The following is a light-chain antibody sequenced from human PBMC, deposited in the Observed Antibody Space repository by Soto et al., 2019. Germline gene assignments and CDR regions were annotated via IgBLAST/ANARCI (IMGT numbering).Light chain of an antibody. CDR2: DAS. V-gene: IGKV3-11*01. CDR3: QQLINWPT. CDR1: QSVSSY. J-gene: IGKJ5*01. Sequence: EIVLTQSQATLSLSPGERATLSCRASQSVSSYLAWYQQKPGQAPRLLIYDASNRATGIPARFSGSGSGTDFPLTISSREPEDFAVYYCQQLINWPTFGQGTRLEIK.